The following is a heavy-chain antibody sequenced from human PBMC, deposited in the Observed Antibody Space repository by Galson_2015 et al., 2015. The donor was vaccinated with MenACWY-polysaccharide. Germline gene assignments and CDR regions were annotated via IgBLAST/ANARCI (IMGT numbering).Heavy chain of an antibody. J-gene: IGHJ4*02. Sequence: SVKVSCKASGYTSTGYYMHWVRQAPGQGLEWMGWINPNSGGTNYAQKFQGRVTMTRDTSISTAYMELSRLRSDDTAVYYCARAYVATVTTDYFDYWGQGTLVTVSS. CDR3: ARAYVATVTTDYFDY. V-gene: IGHV1-2*02. D-gene: IGHD4-17*01. CDR2: INPNSGGT. CDR1: GYTSTGYY.